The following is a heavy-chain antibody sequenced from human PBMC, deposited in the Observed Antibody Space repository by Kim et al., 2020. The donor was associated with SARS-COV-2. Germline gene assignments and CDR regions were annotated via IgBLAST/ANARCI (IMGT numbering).Heavy chain of an antibody. Sequence: GGSLRLSCAASGFTFSSYWMSWVRQAPGKGLEWVANIKEDGSEKYYVDSVKGRFTISRDNAKNSLYLQMNSLRAEDTAVYYCARDGRYSGGWYGMDSGDYLGQGALDTVSS. D-gene: IGHD6-19*01. CDR3: ARDGRYSGGWYGMDSGDY. V-gene: IGHV3-7*03. CDR1: GFTFSSYW. J-gene: IGHJ4*02. CDR2: IKEDGSEK.